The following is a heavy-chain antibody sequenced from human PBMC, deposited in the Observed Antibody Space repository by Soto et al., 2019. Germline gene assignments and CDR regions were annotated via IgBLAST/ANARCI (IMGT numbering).Heavy chain of an antibody. CDR1: GFTFSSYG. CDR2: IWYDGSNK. Sequence: QVQLVESGGGVVQPGRSLRLSCAASGFTFSSYGMHWVRQAPGKGLEWVAVIWYDGSNKYYADSVKGRFTISRDNSKNTLYRQMNSLRAEDTAVYYCARDYNDFWLDVYYGMDVWGQGTTVTVSS. D-gene: IGHD3-3*01. V-gene: IGHV3-33*01. CDR3: ARDYNDFWLDVYYGMDV. J-gene: IGHJ6*02.